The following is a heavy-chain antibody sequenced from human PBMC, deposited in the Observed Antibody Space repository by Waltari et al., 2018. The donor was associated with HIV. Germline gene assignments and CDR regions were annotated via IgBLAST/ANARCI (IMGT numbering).Heavy chain of an antibody. J-gene: IGHJ4*02. CDR1: GFTFRSYS. D-gene: IGHD4-17*01. CDR3: ARDITLTPGPDY. V-gene: IGHV3-48*01. CDR2: ISMSSTTI. Sequence: EVQLVESGGGLAQPGGSLRLSCAASGFTFRSYSMNWVRQAPGKWLEWISYISMSSTTIYYADSVKGRFTVSRDNAKNSLYLQMSSLRAEDTAVYYCARDITLTPGPDYWGQGTLVTVSS.